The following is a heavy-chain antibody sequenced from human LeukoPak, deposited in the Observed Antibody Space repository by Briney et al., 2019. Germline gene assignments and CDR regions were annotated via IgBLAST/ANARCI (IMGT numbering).Heavy chain of an antibody. CDR1: GYTFTSYG. V-gene: IGHV1-18*01. CDR3: ARGEVADPLD. J-gene: IGHJ4*02. D-gene: IGHD6-13*01. Sequence: ASVKVSCKASGYTFTSYGISWVRQAPGQGLEWMGWISAYSGDTNYAQKFQGRATMTTDTSTSTAYMELRSLSSDDTAVYYCARGEVADPLDWGQGTLVTVSS. CDR2: ISAYSGDT.